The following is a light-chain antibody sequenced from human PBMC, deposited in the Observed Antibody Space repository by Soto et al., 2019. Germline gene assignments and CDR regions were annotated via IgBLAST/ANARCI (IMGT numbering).Light chain of an antibody. CDR3: QQYGSSPEGT. Sequence: EIVLTQSPGTLSLSPGERATLSCRASQSVSSGYLAWYQQKPGQAPRLLIYGASSRATGISDRFSGSGSGTDFTLTISRLEPEDFAVYYCQQYGSSPEGTFGPGTKVDIK. CDR1: QSVSSGY. J-gene: IGKJ3*01. V-gene: IGKV3-20*01. CDR2: GAS.